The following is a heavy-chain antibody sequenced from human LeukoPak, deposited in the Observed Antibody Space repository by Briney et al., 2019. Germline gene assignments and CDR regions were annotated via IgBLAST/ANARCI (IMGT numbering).Heavy chain of an antibody. J-gene: IGHJ5*02. CDR2: IIPIFGTA. CDR1: GGTFSSYA. CDR3: ARDRVMVRGATNWFDP. Sequence: ASVKVSCKASGGTFSSYAISWVRQAPGQGLEWTGGIIPIFGTANYAQKFQGRVTITADESTSTAYMELSSLRSEDTAVYYCARDRVMVRGATNWFDPWGQGTLVTVSS. D-gene: IGHD3-10*01. V-gene: IGHV1-69*13.